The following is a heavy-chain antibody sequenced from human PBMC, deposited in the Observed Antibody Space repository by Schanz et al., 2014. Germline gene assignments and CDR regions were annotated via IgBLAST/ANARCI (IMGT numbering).Heavy chain of an antibody. V-gene: IGHV1-18*01. CDR3: ARDQSPYATSSDVRYFDY. CDR2: ISAQTGDT. CDR1: GYTFTAYG. Sequence: VQSVHSGTEVQKLGASVKVSCQTSGYTFTAYGINWVRQAPGQGLEWIGWISAQTGDTRDAQKMQGRVTMTRDVSSTTAVLELRSLRYDDTAVYYCARDQSPYATSSDVRYFDYWGQGSLVTVSS. J-gene: IGHJ4*02. D-gene: IGHD6-6*01.